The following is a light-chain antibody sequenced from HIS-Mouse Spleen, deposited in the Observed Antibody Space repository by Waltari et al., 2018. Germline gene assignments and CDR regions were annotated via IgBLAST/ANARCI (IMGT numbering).Light chain of an antibody. J-gene: IGLJ3*02. CDR2: DVS. CDR3: CSYAGSYTWV. CDR1: SSDVGGYNY. V-gene: IGLV2-11*01. Sequence: QSALTQPRSVSGSPGQSVTISCTGTSSDVGGYNYVSWYQQHPGQAPKRMISDVSKRPSGVHYSFAGSKSRTTASLTISGLQAEDEADYYCCSYAGSYTWVFGGGTKLTVL.